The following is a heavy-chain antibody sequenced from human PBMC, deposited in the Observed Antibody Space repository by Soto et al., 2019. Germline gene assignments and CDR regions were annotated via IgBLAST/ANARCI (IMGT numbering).Heavy chain of an antibody. D-gene: IGHD4-17*01. J-gene: IGHJ4*02. CDR1: GYTFAGYY. Sequence: ASVKVSCKASGYTFAGYYMHWVRQAPGQGLEWMGRINPSGGNTSYAQKLQGRVTTTTDTSTSTAYMELRSLRSDDTAVYYCARDDYGEEGSVDYWGQGTLVTVSS. CDR3: ARDDYGEEGSVDY. CDR2: INPSGGNT. V-gene: IGHV1-46*01.